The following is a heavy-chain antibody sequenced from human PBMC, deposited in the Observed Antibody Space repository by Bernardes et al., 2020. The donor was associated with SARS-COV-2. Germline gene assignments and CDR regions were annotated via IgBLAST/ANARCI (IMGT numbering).Heavy chain of an antibody. CDR1: GYTFTGYY. D-gene: IGHD3-10*01. CDR3: AREGYFDSGSYYKEGYYYGMDV. Sequence: ASVKVSCKASGYTFTGYYMHWVRQAPGQGLEWMGWINPNSGGTNYAQKFQGWVTMTRDTSISTAYMELSRLRSDDTAVYYCAREGYFDSGSYYKEGYYYGMDVWGQGTTVTVSS. J-gene: IGHJ6*02. V-gene: IGHV1-2*04. CDR2: INPNSGGT.